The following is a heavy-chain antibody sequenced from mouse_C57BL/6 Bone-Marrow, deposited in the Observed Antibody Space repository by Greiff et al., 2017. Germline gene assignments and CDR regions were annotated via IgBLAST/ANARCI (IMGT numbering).Heavy chain of an antibody. CDR2: ISYSGGT. D-gene: IGHD1-1*01. Sequence: EVKLQESGPGLAKPSQTLSLTCSVTGYSITSDYWNWIRKFPGNKLEYMGYISYSGGTYYNPSLKSRISITRDTSKYQYSLQLNSVTTADTATYYCARWDGEAPYWYVDGWGTGTTVTVSS. CDR1: GYSITSDY. J-gene: IGHJ1*03. CDR3: ARWDGEAPYWYVDG. V-gene: IGHV3-8*01.